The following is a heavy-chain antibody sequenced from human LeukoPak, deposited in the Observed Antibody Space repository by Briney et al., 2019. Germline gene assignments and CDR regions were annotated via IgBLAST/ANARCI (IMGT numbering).Heavy chain of an antibody. Sequence: ASVKVSCTASGYTFTSYGISWVRQAPGQGLEWMGWISAYNGNTNYAQKLQGRVTMTTDTSTSTAYMELRSLRSDDTAVYYCARVNGYSYGYMGYYMDVWGKGTTVTISS. D-gene: IGHD5-18*01. J-gene: IGHJ6*03. V-gene: IGHV1-18*01. CDR3: ARVNGYSYGYMGYYMDV. CDR2: ISAYNGNT. CDR1: GYTFTSYG.